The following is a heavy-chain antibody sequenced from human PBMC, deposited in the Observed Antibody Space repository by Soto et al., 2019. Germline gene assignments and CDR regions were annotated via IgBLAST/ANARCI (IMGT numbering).Heavy chain of an antibody. CDR2: TYYRSKWYS. Sequence: SQTLSLPCAISGDSVSSNIAAWNWIRQSPSGGLEWLGRTYYRSKWYSDYTVTLKSRLTINPDTSKNQFSLHLSSVSPEDTAIYYCARDYFSTSFYRLDYWGQGILVTVSS. J-gene: IGHJ4*02. CDR3: ARDYFSTSFYRLDY. D-gene: IGHD2-2*01. V-gene: IGHV6-1*01. CDR1: GDSVSSNIAA.